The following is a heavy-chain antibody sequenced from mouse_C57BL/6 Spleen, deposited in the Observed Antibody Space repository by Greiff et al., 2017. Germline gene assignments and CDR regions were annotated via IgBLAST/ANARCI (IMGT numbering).Heavy chain of an antibody. Sequence: VQLQESGPELVKPGASVKLSCKASGYTFTSYDINWVKQRPGQGLEWIGWIYPGDGSTKYNEKFKGKATLTVDTSSSTAYMELHSLTSEDSAVYFCARWGYDGYYESAYWGQGTLVTVSA. CDR3: ARWGYDGYYESAY. CDR2: IYPGDGST. CDR1: GYTFTSYD. J-gene: IGHJ3*01. V-gene: IGHV1-85*01. D-gene: IGHD2-3*01.